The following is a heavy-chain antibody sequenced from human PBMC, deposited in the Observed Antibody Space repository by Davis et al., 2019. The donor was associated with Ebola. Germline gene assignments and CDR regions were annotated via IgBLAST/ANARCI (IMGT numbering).Heavy chain of an antibody. CDR1: EFTFSSYA. Sequence: GESLKISCAASEFTFSSYAMSWVRQAPGKGLEWVANIKQDGSEKYYVDSVKGRFTISRDNAKNSLYLQMNSLRAEDTAVYYCARVAAFTIWFDPWGQGTLVTVSS. D-gene: IGHD3-10*01. CDR2: IKQDGSEK. CDR3: ARVAAFTIWFDP. V-gene: IGHV3-7*01. J-gene: IGHJ5*02.